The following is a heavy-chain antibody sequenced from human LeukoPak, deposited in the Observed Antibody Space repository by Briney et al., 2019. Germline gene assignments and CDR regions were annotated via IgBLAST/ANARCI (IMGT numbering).Heavy chain of an antibody. CDR1: GFTFSSYE. Sequence: GGSLRPSCAASGFTFSSYEMNWVRQAPGKGLEWVSYISSSGSTIYYADSVKGRFTISRDNAKNSLYLQMNSLRAEDTAVYYCARDADFWSGSYYFDYWGQGTLVTVSS. CDR3: ARDADFWSGSYYFDY. J-gene: IGHJ4*02. CDR2: ISSSGSTI. V-gene: IGHV3-48*03. D-gene: IGHD3-3*01.